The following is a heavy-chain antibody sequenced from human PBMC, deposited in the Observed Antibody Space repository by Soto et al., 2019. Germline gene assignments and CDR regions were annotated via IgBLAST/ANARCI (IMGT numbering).Heavy chain of an antibody. V-gene: IGHV4-39*01. CDR1: GGSISSSSYY. CDR3: ARSKEIVVVVAATPSDY. CDR2: IYYSGST. Sequence: SETLSLTCTVSGGSISSSSYYWGWIRQPPGKGLEWIGSIYYSGSTYYNPSLKSRVTISVDTSKNQFSLKLSSVTAADTAVYYCARSKEIVVVVAATPSDYWGQGTLVTVSS. J-gene: IGHJ4*02. D-gene: IGHD2-15*01.